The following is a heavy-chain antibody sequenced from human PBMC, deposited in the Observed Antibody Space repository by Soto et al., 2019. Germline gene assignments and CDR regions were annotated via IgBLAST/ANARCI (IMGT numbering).Heavy chain of an antibody. D-gene: IGHD2-15*01. J-gene: IGHJ4*02. CDR2: ISAYNGNT. Sequence: QLQLVQSGAEVKKPGASVKVSCKASGYTFTSYGISWVRQAPGQGLEWMGWISAYNGNTNYAQKLQGRVTMTTDTSTSTAYMELRSLRSDDTAVYYCARTGPIVVVVAATPFLLYWGQGTLVTVSS. CDR1: GYTFTSYG. V-gene: IGHV1-18*01. CDR3: ARTGPIVVVVAATPFLLY.